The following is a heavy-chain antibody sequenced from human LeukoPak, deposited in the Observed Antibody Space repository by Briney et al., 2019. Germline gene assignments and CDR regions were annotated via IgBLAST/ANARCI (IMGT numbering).Heavy chain of an antibody. J-gene: IGHJ4*02. Sequence: GESLKISCKASGYSFTKCWIGWVRQMPGKGLEWMGIIYPGDSGTRYSPSSQGQVTISADKSTSTAYLQWSSLQASDTARYYCVRLFRNWSDGGVDQWGQGTLVTVSS. D-gene: IGHD1-1*01. CDR1: GYSFTKCW. CDR3: VRLFRNWSDGGVDQ. CDR2: IYPGDSGT. V-gene: IGHV5-51*01.